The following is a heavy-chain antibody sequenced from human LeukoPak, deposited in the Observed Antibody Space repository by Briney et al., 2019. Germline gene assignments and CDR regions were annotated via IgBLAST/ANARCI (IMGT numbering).Heavy chain of an antibody. CDR3: ARVLHKRNYDSSVYYGY. D-gene: IGHD3-22*01. J-gene: IGHJ4*02. CDR2: ISSSSSTI. CDR1: GFTFSNYG. Sequence: GGSLRLSCAASGFTFSNYGMSWVRQAPGKGLEWVSYISSSSSTIYYADSVKGRFTISRDNAKNSLYLQMNSLRAEDTAVYYCARVLHKRNYDSSVYYGYWGQGTLVTVSS. V-gene: IGHV3-48*01.